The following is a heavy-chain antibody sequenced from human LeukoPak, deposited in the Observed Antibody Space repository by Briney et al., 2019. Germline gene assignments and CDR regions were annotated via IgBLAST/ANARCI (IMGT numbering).Heavy chain of an antibody. Sequence: SVKVSCKASGYTFTAYYLHWVRQAPGQGLEWMGYIYPKSSDTNYAQNFQGRVTMTMDTSISTVYMELSRLTSGDTAVYYCARDEAAAKTNALDIWGQGTKVTVSS. CDR2: IYPKSSDT. CDR1: GYTFTAYY. V-gene: IGHV1-2*02. D-gene: IGHD6-13*01. J-gene: IGHJ3*02. CDR3: ARDEAAAKTNALDI.